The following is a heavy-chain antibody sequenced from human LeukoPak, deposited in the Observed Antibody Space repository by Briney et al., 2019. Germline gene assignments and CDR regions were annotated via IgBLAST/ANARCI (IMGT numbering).Heavy chain of an antibody. CDR3: VVAATPYYYYYGMDV. CDR1: GYTFISYG. J-gene: IGHJ6*02. Sequence: ASVKVSCKASGYTFISYGISWVRQAPGQGLEWMGWISGYNGNTNYAQKFQGRVTMTEDTSTDTAYMELSSLRSEDTAVYYCVVAATPYYYYYGMDVWGQGTTVTVSS. D-gene: IGHD2-15*01. CDR2: ISGYNGNT. V-gene: IGHV1-18*01.